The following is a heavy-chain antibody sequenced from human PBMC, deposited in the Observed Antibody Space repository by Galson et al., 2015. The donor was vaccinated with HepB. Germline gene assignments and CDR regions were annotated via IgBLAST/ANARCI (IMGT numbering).Heavy chain of an antibody. CDR2: ISAYNGNT. CDR1: GYTFTSYG. Sequence: SVKVSCKASGYTFTSYGISWVRQAPGQGLEWMGWISAYNGNTNYAQKLQGRVTMTTDTSTNTAYMELRSLRSDDTAVYYCARAPTTSNGGAFDIWGQGTMVTVSS. V-gene: IGHV1-18*04. D-gene: IGHD4-23*01. CDR3: ARAPTTSNGGAFDI. J-gene: IGHJ3*02.